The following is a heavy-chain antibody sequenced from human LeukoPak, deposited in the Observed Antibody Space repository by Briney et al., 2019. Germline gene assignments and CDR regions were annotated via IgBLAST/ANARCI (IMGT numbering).Heavy chain of an antibody. Sequence: PSETLSLTCTVSGGSFSRYFWTWIRQTPGKGLEWIGYIDHSGSTNYSPSLQSRVTISIDTSKNQFSLKLNSVTAADTAVYYCARDGSMDVWGKGTTVTVSS. CDR2: IDHSGST. D-gene: IGHD3-10*01. CDR3: ARDGSMDV. V-gene: IGHV4-59*12. CDR1: GGSFSRYF. J-gene: IGHJ6*04.